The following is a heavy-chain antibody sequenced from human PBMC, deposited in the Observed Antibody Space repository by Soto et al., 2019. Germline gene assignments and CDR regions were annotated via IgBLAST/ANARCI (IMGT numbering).Heavy chain of an antibody. V-gene: IGHV5-51*01. CDR3: ARAVNGITVTTRNNWFDP. CDR2: IYPGDSDT. D-gene: IGHD4-17*01. CDR1: GYSFTSYW. J-gene: IGHJ5*02. Sequence: GESLKISCKGSGYSFTSYWIGWVRQMPGKGLEWMGIIYPGDSDTRYSPSFQGQVTISADKSISTAYLQWSSLKASDTAMYYCARAVNGITVTTRNNWFDPWGQGTLVTVSS.